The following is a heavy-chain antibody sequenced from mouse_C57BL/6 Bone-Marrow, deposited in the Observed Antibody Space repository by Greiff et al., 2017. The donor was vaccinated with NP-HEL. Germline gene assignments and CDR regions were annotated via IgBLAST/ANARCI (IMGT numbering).Heavy chain of an antibody. CDR1: GFNIKDDY. D-gene: IGHD5-1-1*01. CDR2: IDPANGNT. J-gene: IGHJ2*01. Sequence: VQLQQSGAELVRPGASVKLSCTASGFNIKDDYMHWVKQRPEQGLEWIGWIDPANGNTKYAPKFQGKATITADTSSNTAYLQLSSLTSEDTAIYYCARRYPPIDYWGQGTTLTVSS. CDR3: ARRYPPIDY. V-gene: IGHV14-3*01.